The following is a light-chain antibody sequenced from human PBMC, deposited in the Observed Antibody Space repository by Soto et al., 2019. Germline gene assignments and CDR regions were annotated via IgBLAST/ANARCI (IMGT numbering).Light chain of an antibody. J-gene: IGKJ1*01. Sequence: EIVLTQSPGTLSLSPGERATLSCRASQSVSSSYLAWYQQKPGQAPRPLIYGASSRAIGIPDRFSGSGSGTDFTLTISILEPEDFAVYYCQQYGSSPWTFGQGTNVEIK. CDR1: QSVSSSY. CDR2: GAS. CDR3: QQYGSSPWT. V-gene: IGKV3-20*01.